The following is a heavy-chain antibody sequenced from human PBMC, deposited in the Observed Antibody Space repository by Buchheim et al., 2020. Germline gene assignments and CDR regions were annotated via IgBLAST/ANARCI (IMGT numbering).Heavy chain of an antibody. CDR1: GFTFSSYS. CDR2: ISSSSSTI. Sequence: EVQLVESGGGLVQPGGSLRLSCAASGFTFSSYSMNWVRQAPGKGLEWVSYISSSSSTIYYADSVKGRFTISRDNAKKSLYMQMNSLRAEDTAVYYCARLAGLYYYYYMDVWGKGTT. V-gene: IGHV3-48*01. J-gene: IGHJ6*03. CDR3: ARLAGLYYYYYMDV. D-gene: IGHD3-3*02.